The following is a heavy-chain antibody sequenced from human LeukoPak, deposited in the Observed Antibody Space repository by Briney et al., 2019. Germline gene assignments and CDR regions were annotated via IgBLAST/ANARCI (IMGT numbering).Heavy chain of an antibody. CDR2: ISDDGSRK. J-gene: IGHJ4*02. CDR3: AKDRSTTWSFDY. CDR1: GFTFSFSG. D-gene: IGHD6-13*01. V-gene: IGHV3-30*18. Sequence: GGSLRLYCAASGFTFSFSGMYWVRQAPGKGLEWLAFISDDGSRKYYADSVKGRFTISRDNSKNTLFLQMNSLRTEDTAMYYCAKDRSTTWSFDYWGQGTLVTVSS.